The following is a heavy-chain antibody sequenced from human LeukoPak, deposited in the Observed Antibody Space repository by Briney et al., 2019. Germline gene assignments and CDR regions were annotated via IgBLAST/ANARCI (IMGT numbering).Heavy chain of an antibody. V-gene: IGHV3-48*01. CDR1: GFTFSSYS. Sequence: GGSLRLSCAASGFTFSSYSMNWVRQAPGKGLEWVSYISSSSSTIYYADSVKGRFTISRDNAKNSLYLQMNSLRAEDTAVYYCARGKFSVRGDYFDYWGQGTLATVSS. D-gene: IGHD3-10*01. CDR3: ARGKFSVRGDYFDY. J-gene: IGHJ4*02. CDR2: ISSSSSTI.